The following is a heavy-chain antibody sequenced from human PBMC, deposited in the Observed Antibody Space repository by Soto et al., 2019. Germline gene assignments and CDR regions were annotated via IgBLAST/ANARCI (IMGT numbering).Heavy chain of an antibody. Sequence: ASVKVSCKVSGYTLTELSMHWVRQAPGKGLEWMGGFDPEDGETIYAQKFQGRVTMTEDTSTDTAYMELSSLRSEDTAVYYCATELTGTRGYGMDVWGQGTTVTVSS. J-gene: IGHJ6*02. V-gene: IGHV1-24*01. CDR1: GYTLTELS. CDR3: ATELTGTRGYGMDV. D-gene: IGHD1-20*01. CDR2: FDPEDGET.